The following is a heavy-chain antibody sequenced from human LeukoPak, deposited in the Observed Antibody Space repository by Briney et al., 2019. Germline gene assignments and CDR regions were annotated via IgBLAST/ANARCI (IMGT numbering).Heavy chain of an antibody. Sequence: SETLSLTRTDYGGSISSYHWSWIRQPPAMRPEWIGYIYYRGSPNYNPPLKSRVTISVDPSKPQFSLKLSSVTAADTAVYYCARGESGGSYYYFDYWGQGTLVTVSS. J-gene: IGHJ4*02. V-gene: IGHV4-59*12. CDR3: ARGESGGSYYYFDY. CDR1: GGSISSYH. D-gene: IGHD1-26*01. CDR2: IYYRGSP.